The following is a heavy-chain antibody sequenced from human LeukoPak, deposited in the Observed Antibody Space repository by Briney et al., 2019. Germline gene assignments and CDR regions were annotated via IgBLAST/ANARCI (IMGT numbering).Heavy chain of an antibody. V-gene: IGHV3-33*06. D-gene: IGHD3-22*01. Sequence: PGGSLRLSCAASAFTFSSYGMHWVRQAPGKGLEWVAVIWYDGSNKYYADSVKGRFTIPRDNSKNTLYLQMNSLRAEDTAVYYCAKEAVDYYDSSGYYPFDYWGQGTLVTVSS. CDR2: IWYDGSNK. CDR1: AFTFSSYG. J-gene: IGHJ4*02. CDR3: AKEAVDYYDSSGYYPFDY.